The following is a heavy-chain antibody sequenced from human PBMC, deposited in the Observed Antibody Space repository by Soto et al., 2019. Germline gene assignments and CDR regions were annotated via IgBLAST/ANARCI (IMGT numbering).Heavy chain of an antibody. CDR2: VYYNGNT. CDR1: GGSTSSSLYH. Sequence: SLTMSLTCTVAGGSTSSSLYHRVKIRQPPGKGLEWIGNVYYNGNTYYNPSLKSRLTISVDTSNNQFSLKVRSVTAADTAVYYCARLSGSYNDRYFDSWGQGTLVTVSS. V-gene: IGHV4-39*01. J-gene: IGHJ4*02. CDR3: ARLSGSYNDRYFDS. D-gene: IGHD1-26*01.